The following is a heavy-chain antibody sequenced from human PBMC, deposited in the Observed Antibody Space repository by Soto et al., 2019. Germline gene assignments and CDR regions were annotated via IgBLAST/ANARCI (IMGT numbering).Heavy chain of an antibody. J-gene: IGHJ6*02. Sequence: PSETLSITCTVSGGSISSSSYYWGWIRQPPGKGLEWIGSIYYSGSTYYNPSLKSRVTISVDTSKSQFSLKLSSVTAADTAVYYCTCIFSGGYGYGFYYYGMDVWGQGTTVTVS. CDR2: IYYSGST. CDR1: GGSISSSSYY. CDR3: TCIFSGGYGYGFYYYGMDV. V-gene: IGHV4-39*01. D-gene: IGHD5-18*01.